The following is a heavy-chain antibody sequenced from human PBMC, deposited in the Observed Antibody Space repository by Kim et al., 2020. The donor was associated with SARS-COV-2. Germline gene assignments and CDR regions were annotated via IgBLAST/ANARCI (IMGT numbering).Heavy chain of an antibody. Sequence: SETLSLTCTVSGGSISSYYWSWIRQPPGKGLEWIGYIYYSGSTNYNPSLKSRVTISVDTSKNQFSLKLSSVTAADTAVYYCARVKFGWELYYFDYWGQGTLVTVSS. D-gene: IGHD1-26*01. CDR3: ARVKFGWELYYFDY. J-gene: IGHJ4*02. CDR1: GGSISSYY. CDR2: IYYSGST. V-gene: IGHV4-59*01.